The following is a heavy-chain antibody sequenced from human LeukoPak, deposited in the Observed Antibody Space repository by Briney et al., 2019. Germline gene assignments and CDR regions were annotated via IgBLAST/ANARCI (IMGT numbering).Heavy chain of an antibody. D-gene: IGHD1-14*01. CDR1: GGSISSYY. CDR2: IYYSGST. Sequence: SETLSLTCTVSGGSISSYYWSWIRQPPGKGLEWIGYIYYSGSTNYNPSLKSRVTISVDTSKNQFSLKLSSVTAADTAVYYCARHTDADAELDYWGQGTLATVSS. V-gene: IGHV4-59*08. CDR3: ARHTDADAELDY. J-gene: IGHJ4*02.